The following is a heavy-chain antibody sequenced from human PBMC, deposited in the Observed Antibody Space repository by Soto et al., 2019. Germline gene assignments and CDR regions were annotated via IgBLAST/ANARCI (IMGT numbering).Heavy chain of an antibody. CDR2: TYYRSRWYN. CDR1: GDSVSSNSAA. D-gene: IGHD1-7*01. CDR3: AGTTSHQWYYMDV. Sequence: QVQLQESGPGLLKPSQTLSLTCAISGDSVSSNSAAWNWIRLSPSRGLEWLARTYYRSRWYNDYAVSVRSRITVNPDPSKNQFSLQLTSVAPEDTAVYYCAGTTSHQWYYMDVWGKGTTVTVSS. V-gene: IGHV6-1*01. J-gene: IGHJ6*03.